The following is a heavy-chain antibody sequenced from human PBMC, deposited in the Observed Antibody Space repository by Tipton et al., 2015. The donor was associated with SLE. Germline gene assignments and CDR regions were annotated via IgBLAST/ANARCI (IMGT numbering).Heavy chain of an antibody. CDR1: GLTFSPSG. CDR3: AKGSPLADNSGYYVLEN. V-gene: IGHV3-9*01. Sequence: QLVQSGGGLVKPGGSLRLSCAASGLTFSPSGMNWVRQTPGKGLEWVSGINWNSADIDYADSVKGRLTISRDNAKNSLYLQMNSLRPEDTALYYCAKGSPLADNSGYYVLENWGQGTLVTVSS. D-gene: IGHD3-22*01. CDR2: INWNSADI. J-gene: IGHJ4*02.